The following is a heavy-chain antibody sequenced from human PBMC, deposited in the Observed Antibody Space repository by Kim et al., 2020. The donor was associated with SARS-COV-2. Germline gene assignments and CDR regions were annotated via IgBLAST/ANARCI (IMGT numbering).Heavy chain of an antibody. D-gene: IGHD3-16*02. CDR3: ASNGGYRADYYYYGMDV. CDR1: GFTFSSYS. J-gene: IGHJ6*02. V-gene: IGHV3-21*01. CDR2: ISSSSSYI. Sequence: GGSLRLSCAASGFTFSSYSMNWVRQAPGKGLEWVSSISSSSSYIYYADSVKGRFTISRDNAKNSLYLQMNSLRAEDTAVYYCASNGGYRADYYYYGMDVWGQGTTVTVSS.